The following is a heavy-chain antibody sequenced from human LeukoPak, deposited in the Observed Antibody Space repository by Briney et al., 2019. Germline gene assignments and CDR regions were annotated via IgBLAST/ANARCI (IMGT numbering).Heavy chain of an antibody. D-gene: IGHD1-26*01. CDR3: ARVGSGGLFDY. J-gene: IGHJ4*02. V-gene: IGHV4-34*01. Sequence: ETLSLTCAVYGGSFSGYYWSWIRQPPGKGLEWIGEINHSGSTNYNPSLKSRVTISVDTSKNQFSLKLSSVTAAYTAVYYCARVGSGGLFDYWGQGTLVTVSS. CDR1: GGSFSGYY. CDR2: INHSGST.